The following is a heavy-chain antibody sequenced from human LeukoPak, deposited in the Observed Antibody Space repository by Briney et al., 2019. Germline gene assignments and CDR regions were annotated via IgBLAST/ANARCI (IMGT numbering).Heavy chain of an antibody. D-gene: IGHD6-13*01. V-gene: IGHV4-59*01. Sequence: SETLSLTCTVSGGSISSYYWSWIRQPPGKGLEWIGYIYYSGSTNYNPSLKSRVTISVDTSKNQFSLKPSSVTAADTAVYYCARGSGYSSSWYGVWGQGTLVTVSS. CDR2: IYYSGST. J-gene: IGHJ4*02. CDR3: ARGSGYSSSWYGV. CDR1: GGSISSYY.